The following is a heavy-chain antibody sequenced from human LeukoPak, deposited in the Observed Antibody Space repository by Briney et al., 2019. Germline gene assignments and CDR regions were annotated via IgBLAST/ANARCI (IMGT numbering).Heavy chain of an antibody. J-gene: IGHJ6*03. D-gene: IGHD6-13*01. CDR1: GGSISSSSYY. V-gene: IGHV4-61*05. CDR3: ARAIDPSIAAAGTAYYYYMDV. CDR2: IYYSGST. Sequence: SETLSLTCTVSGGSISSSSYYWGWIRQPPGKGLEWIGYIYYSGSTNYNPSLKSRVTISVDTSKNQFSLKLSSVTAADTAVYYCARAIDPSIAAAGTAYYYYMDVWGKGTTVTISS.